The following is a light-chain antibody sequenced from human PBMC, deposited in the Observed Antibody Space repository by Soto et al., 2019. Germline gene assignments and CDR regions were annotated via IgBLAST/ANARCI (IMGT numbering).Light chain of an antibody. V-gene: IGLV2-14*01. CDR2: DVS. Sequence: QSALTQPASVSGSPGQSITIPCTGTSSDVGNYNYVTWYQQNPGKAPKLMIYDVSSRPSGVSNRFSGSKSGNTASLTISGLQVEDEADYYCSSYTSSGTPVFGGGTQLTVL. CDR1: SSDVGNYNY. CDR3: SSYTSSGTPV. J-gene: IGLJ3*02.